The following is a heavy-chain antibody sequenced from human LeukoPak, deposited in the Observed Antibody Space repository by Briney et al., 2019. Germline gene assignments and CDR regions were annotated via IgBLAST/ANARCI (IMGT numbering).Heavy chain of an antibody. Sequence: ASVKVSCKVSGYTLTELSMHWVRQAPGKGLEWMGGFDPEGGETIYAQKFQGRVTMTEDTSTDTAYMELSSLRSDDTAVYYCARDPLSRSWGPDYFDYWGQGTLVTVSS. CDR3: ARDPLSRSWGPDYFDY. V-gene: IGHV1-24*01. CDR1: GYTLTELS. D-gene: IGHD6-6*01. J-gene: IGHJ4*02. CDR2: FDPEGGET.